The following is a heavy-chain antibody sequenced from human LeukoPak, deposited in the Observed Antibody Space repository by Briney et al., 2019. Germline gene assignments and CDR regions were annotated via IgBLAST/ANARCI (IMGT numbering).Heavy chain of an antibody. CDR3: ARGFVVVPAAIWGGWDYYYYGMDV. J-gene: IGHJ6*02. D-gene: IGHD2-2*01. V-gene: IGHV4-34*01. CDR2: INHSGST. Sequence: SETLSLTCAVYGGSFSGYYWSWIRQPPGKGLEWIGEINHSGSTNYNPSLKSRVTISVDTSKNQFSLKLSSVTAADTAVYYCARGFVVVPAAIWGGWDYYYYGMDVWGQGPTVTVSS. CDR1: GGSFSGYY.